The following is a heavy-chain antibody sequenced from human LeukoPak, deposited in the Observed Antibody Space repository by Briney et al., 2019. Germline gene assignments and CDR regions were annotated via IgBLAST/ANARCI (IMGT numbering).Heavy chain of an antibody. CDR3: ARDSALYSYSSSWLAEYFQH. CDR1: GFNFIDYT. CDR2: ISSSSSYI. D-gene: IGHD6-13*01. Sequence: KTGGSLRLSCAASGFNFIDYTMNWVRQAPGKGLEWVSSISSSSSYIYYADSVKGRFTISRDNAKNSLYLQMNSLRAEDTAVYYCARDSALYSYSSSWLAEYFQHWGQGTLVTVSS. J-gene: IGHJ1*01. V-gene: IGHV3-21*01.